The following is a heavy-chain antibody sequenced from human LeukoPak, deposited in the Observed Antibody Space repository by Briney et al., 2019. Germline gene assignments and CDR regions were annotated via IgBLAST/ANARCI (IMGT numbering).Heavy chain of an antibody. CDR1: GYSFTSYD. CDR3: ARDGGSYFFAAFDI. D-gene: IGHD1-26*01. CDR2: IIPILGIA. J-gene: IGHJ3*02. V-gene: IGHV1-69*04. Sequence: EASVKVSCKASGYSFTSYDINWVRQATGQGLDWMGRIIPILGIANYAQKFQGRVTIPADKSTSTAYMELGSLRSEDTAVYYCARDGGSYFFAAFDIWGQGTMVTVSS.